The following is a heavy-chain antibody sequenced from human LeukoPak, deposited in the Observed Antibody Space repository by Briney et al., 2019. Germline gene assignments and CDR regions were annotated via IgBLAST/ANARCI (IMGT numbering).Heavy chain of an antibody. V-gene: IGHV4-4*02. D-gene: IGHD6-13*01. J-gene: IGHJ5*02. CDR3: ARDKELAAAGNWFDP. CDR1: GVSISSSNW. CDR2: IYHSGST. Sequence: PSETLSLTCAVSGVSISSSNWWSWVRQPPGKGPEWVGEIYHSGSTNYNPSLKSRVTISVDKSKNQFSLKLSSVTAADTAVYYCARDKELAAAGNWFDPWGQGTLVTVSS.